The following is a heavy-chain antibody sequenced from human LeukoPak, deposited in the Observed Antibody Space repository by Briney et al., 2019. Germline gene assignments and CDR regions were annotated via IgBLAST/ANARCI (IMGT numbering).Heavy chain of an antibody. V-gene: IGHV3-15*01. Sequence: GGSLRLSCAASGFTFSNAWMSWVRQAPGKGLEWVGRIKSKTDGGTTDYAAPVKGRFTISRDDSKNTLCLQMNSLKTEDTAVYYCTTEDIVLMLYAIWGQGTLVTVSS. CDR3: TTEDIVLMLYAI. CDR1: GFTFSNAW. J-gene: IGHJ4*02. CDR2: IKSKTDGGTT. D-gene: IGHD2-8*01.